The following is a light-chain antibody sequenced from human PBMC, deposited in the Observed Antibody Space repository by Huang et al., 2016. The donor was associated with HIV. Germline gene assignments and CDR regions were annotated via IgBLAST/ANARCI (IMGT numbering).Light chain of an antibody. CDR2: GAS. Sequence: EIVMTPSPATLSVSPGDGATLSCRASESVSSNLAWYQQKPGQAPRLLIYGASTRAAGSPATFSGSGSGTKFSLPISSLQSEDFAIYHCQQYNTWPWTFGQGTKVEI. CDR1: ESVSSN. J-gene: IGKJ1*01. CDR3: QQYNTWPWT. V-gene: IGKV3-15*01.